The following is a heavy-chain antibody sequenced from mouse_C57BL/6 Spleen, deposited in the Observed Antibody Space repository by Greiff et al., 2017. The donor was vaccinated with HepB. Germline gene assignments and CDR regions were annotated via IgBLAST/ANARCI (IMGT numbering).Heavy chain of an antibody. D-gene: IGHD2-3*01. V-gene: IGHV1-15*01. CDR3: TRLWLLRWFAY. Sequence: VQLQQSGAELVRPGASVTLSCKASGYTFTDYEMHWVKHTPVHGLEWIGAIDPETGGTAYNQKFKGKAILTADKSSSTAYMELRSLTSEDSAVYYCTRLWLLRWFAYWGQGTLVTVSA. J-gene: IGHJ3*01. CDR2: IDPETGGT. CDR1: GYTFTDYE.